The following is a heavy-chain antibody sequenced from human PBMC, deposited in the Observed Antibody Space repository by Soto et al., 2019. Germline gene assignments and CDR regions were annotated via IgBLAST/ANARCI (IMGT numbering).Heavy chain of an antibody. J-gene: IGHJ5*02. CDR2: IYYSGST. Sequence: SETLSLTCTVSGVSISSGDYYGSWVRQPPGKALEWIGYIYYSGSTYYSPSLKSRLTISLDTSRNQFSLNLSSVTAADTAVYYCAGDRGLHGSGSYNPNWFDPWGQGTLVTVSS. D-gene: IGHD3-10*01. V-gene: IGHV4-30-4*01. CDR1: GVSISSGDYY. CDR3: AGDRGLHGSGSYNPNWFDP.